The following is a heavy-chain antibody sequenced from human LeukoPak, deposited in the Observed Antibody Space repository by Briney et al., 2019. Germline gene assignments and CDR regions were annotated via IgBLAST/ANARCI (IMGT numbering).Heavy chain of an antibody. CDR2: ISGSGGST. J-gene: IGHJ4*02. D-gene: IGHD3-3*01. CDR3: AKPHQNTFGVVTLLDFDY. Sequence: GGALRLSCAATGFTFSSYAMSWVRQAPGKGLEWVSAISGSGGSTYYADSAKGRFTISRDNSKNTLYLQMNSLRAEDTAVYYCAKPHQNTFGVVTLLDFDYWGQGTLVTVSS. V-gene: IGHV3-23*01. CDR1: GFTFSSYA.